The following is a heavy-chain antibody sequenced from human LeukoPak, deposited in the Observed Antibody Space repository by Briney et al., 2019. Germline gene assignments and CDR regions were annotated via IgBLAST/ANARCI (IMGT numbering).Heavy chain of an antibody. D-gene: IGHD5-12*01. CDR2: IRYDGSNK. CDR1: GFTFSSYG. CDR3: ARWATEEFDY. J-gene: IGHJ4*02. V-gene: IGHV3-30*02. Sequence: HPGGSLRLSCAASGFTFSSYGMHWVRQAPGKGLEWVAFIRYDGSNKYYADSVKGRFTISRDNAKNSLYLQMNSLRAEDTAVYYCARWATEEFDYWGQGTLVTVSS.